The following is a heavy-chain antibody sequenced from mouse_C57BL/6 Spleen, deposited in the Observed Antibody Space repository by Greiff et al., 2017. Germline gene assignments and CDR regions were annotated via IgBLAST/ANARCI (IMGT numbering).Heavy chain of an antibody. CDR1: GYTFTDYY. J-gene: IGHJ3*01. CDR2: INPNNGGT. CDR3: ARSGDYATAAWFAY. V-gene: IGHV1-26*01. Sequence: EVQLQQSGPELVKPGASVKISCKASGYTFTDYYMNWVKQSHGKSLEWIGDINPNNGGTSYNQKFKGKATLTVDKSSSTAYMELRSLTSEDSAVYYCARSGDYATAAWFAYWGQGTLVTVSA. D-gene: IGHD2-4*01.